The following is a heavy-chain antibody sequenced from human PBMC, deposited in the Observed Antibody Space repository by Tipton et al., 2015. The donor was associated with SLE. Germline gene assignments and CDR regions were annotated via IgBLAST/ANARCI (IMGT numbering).Heavy chain of an antibody. J-gene: IGHJ5*02. CDR3: ARSSGWYADWFDP. D-gene: IGHD6-19*01. Sequence: TLSLTCTVSGGSIRSHYWSWIRQPPGKGLEWIGYIYYSGSTNYNPSLKSRVTISVDTSKNQFSLKLSSVTAADTAVYYCARSSGWYADWFDPWGQGTLVTVSS. CDR2: IYYSGST. CDR1: GGSIRSHY. V-gene: IGHV4-59*11.